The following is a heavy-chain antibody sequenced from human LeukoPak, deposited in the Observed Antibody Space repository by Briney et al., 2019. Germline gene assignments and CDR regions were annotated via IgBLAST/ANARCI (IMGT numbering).Heavy chain of an antibody. D-gene: IGHD6-13*01. CDR1: GGSFSGYY. Sequence: ASETLSLTCAVYGGSFSGYYWSWIRQPPGKGLEWIGEINHSGSTNYNPSLKSRVTISVDTSKNQFSLKLSSVTAADTAVYYCARGRRAGVFDYWGQGTLVTVSS. J-gene: IGHJ4*02. CDR3: ARGRRAGVFDY. V-gene: IGHV4-34*01. CDR2: INHSGST.